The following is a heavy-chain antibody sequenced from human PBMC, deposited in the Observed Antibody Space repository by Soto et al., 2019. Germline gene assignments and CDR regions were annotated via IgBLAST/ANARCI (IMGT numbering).Heavy chain of an antibody. D-gene: IGHD2-21*02. V-gene: IGHV4-61*08. CDR2: IYSSGST. J-gene: IGHJ5*02. CDR3: ARRAVAVSTIREDNWLDP. CDR1: GASITSGGYS. Sequence: SETLSLTCTVSGASITSGGYSWSWIRQPPGKGLEWIGHIYSSGSTKYNPSLESRVTISVDTSKNQFSLKLISMASADTAIYFWARRAVAVSTIREDNWLDPWGQGTLVTVSS.